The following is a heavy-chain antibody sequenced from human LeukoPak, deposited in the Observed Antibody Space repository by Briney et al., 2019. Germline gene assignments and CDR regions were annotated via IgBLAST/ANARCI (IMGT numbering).Heavy chain of an antibody. D-gene: IGHD2-15*01. J-gene: IGHJ4*02. Sequence: PGGSLRLSCTASGFIFSRYGMSWVRQAPGKGLEWVSAISGSGGSTYYADSVKGRFTISRDNSKNTLYLQMNSLRAEDTAVYYCAKAGAVVVVAAKYFDYWGQGTLVTVSS. CDR1: GFIFSRYG. CDR2: ISGSGGST. V-gene: IGHV3-23*01. CDR3: AKAGAVVVVAAKYFDY.